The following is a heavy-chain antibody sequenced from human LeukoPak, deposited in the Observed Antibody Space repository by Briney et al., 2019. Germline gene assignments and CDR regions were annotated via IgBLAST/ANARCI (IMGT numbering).Heavy chain of an antibody. J-gene: IGHJ4*02. CDR1: GITFSSYG. CDR2: IWYDGNNK. CDR3: TRGRIGSVYSGIGY. V-gene: IGHV3-33*01. D-gene: IGHD3-10*01. Sequence: GGSLRLSCAASGITFSSYGMHWVRQAPGKGLEWVAVIWYDGNNKYYADSVKGRFTISRDNSKNTLYLQMNSLRAEEDTAIYYCTRGRIGSVYSGIGYWGQGTLVTVSS.